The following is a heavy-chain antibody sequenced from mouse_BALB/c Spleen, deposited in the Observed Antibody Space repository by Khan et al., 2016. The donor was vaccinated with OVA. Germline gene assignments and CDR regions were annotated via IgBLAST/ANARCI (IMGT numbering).Heavy chain of an antibody. J-gene: IGHJ2*01. CDR3: ARSAI. D-gene: IGHD2-12*01. CDR1: RFTISSYG. Sequence: EVQLQESGGGLVQPGGSLKRSCVASRFTISSYGMSSVRQTPDKRLELVATIHSTSGSTDYPDRVKRRFTISEDNAKNALYLQMRSLKSEDTAMYYCARSAIWGQGTTLTVSS. CDR2: IHSTSGST. V-gene: IGHV5-6-3*01.